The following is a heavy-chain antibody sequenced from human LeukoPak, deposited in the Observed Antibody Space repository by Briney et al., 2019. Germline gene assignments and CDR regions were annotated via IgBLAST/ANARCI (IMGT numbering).Heavy chain of an antibody. CDR1: GFTFSSYG. V-gene: IGHV3-33*01. J-gene: IGHJ4*02. Sequence: GRSLRLSCVASGFTFSSYGMHWVRQAPGKGLEWVAVIWYDGSNKYYADSVKGRFTISRDNSKNTLYLQMNSLRAEDTAVYYCASSGYTVGYYFDYWGQGTLVTFSS. D-gene: IGHD5-12*01. CDR3: ASSGYTVGYYFDY. CDR2: IWYDGSNK.